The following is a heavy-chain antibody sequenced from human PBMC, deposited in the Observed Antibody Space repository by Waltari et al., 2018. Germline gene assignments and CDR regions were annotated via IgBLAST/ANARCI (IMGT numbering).Heavy chain of an antibody. V-gene: IGHV4-30-4*01. CDR2: IYSSGST. Sequence: QVQLQESGPGLVKPSQTLSLTCTVSGGSISSGDYYWSWIRTPPGKGLEWIGYIYSSGSTYYNPSLKSRVTISVDTSKNQFSLKLSSVTAADTAVYYCASSSYYYDSSGYSTYWYFDLWGRGTLVTVSS. D-gene: IGHD3-22*01. CDR1: GGSISSGDYY. J-gene: IGHJ2*01. CDR3: ASSSYYYDSSGYSTYWYFDL.